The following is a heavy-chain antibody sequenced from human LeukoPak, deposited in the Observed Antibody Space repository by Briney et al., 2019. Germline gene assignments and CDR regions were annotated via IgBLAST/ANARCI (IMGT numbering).Heavy chain of an antibody. CDR2: ISSNGGST. J-gene: IGHJ4*02. V-gene: IGHV3-64*01. CDR1: GFTFSNYV. D-gene: IGHD2-15*01. CDR3: AKGGSCSGVTCFVTLFDY. Sequence: PGGSLRLSCAASGFTFSNYVMHWVRQAPGKGLEYVSTISSNGGSTYYANSVKGRFTISRDNSMNTLYLQIGSLRAEDMAVYYCAKGGSCSGVTCFVTLFDYWGQGTLVTVSS.